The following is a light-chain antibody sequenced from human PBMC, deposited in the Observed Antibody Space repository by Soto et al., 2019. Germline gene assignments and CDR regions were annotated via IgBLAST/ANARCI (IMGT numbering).Light chain of an antibody. CDR3: QQYDNLPLT. V-gene: IGKV1-33*01. CDR2: DAS. CDR1: QDISNY. J-gene: IGKJ4*01. Sequence: DIQMTQSPSSLSASVGDRFTITCQASQDISNYLNWYQQKPGKAPKLLIYDASNLETGVPSRFSGSGSGTDFTFTISSLQPEDIATYYCQQYDNLPLTFGGGT.